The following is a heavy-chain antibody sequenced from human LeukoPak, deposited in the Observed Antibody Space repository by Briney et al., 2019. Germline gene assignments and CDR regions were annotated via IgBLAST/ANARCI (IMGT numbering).Heavy chain of an antibody. CDR3: ASRGNYYDSSGYYRY. CDR2: IYYSGST. V-gene: IGHV4-59*08. CDR1: GGSISSYY. J-gene: IGHJ4*02. Sequence: SETLSLTCTVSGGSISSYYWSWIRQPPGKGLEWIGYIYYSGSTNYNPSLKSRVTISVDTSKNQFSLKLSSVTAADTAVYYCASRGNYYDSSGYYRYWGQGTLDTVSS. D-gene: IGHD3-22*01.